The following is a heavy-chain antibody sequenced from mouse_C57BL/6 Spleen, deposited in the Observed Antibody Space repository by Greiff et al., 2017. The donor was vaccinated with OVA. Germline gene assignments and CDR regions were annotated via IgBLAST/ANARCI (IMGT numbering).Heavy chain of an antibody. V-gene: IGHV1-59*01. Sequence: QVQLQQPGAELVRPGTSVKLSCKASGYTFTSYWMHWVKQRPGQGLEWIGVIDPSDSYTNYNQKFKGKATLTVDTSSSTAYMQLSSLTSEDSAVYYCARRKLGYFDYWGQGTTLTVSS. CDR3: ARRKLGYFDY. D-gene: IGHD3-3*01. CDR2: IDPSDSYT. CDR1: GYTFTSYW. J-gene: IGHJ2*01.